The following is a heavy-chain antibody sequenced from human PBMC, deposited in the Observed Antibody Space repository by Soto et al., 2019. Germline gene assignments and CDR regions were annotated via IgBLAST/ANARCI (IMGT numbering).Heavy chain of an antibody. V-gene: IGHV1-18*01. CDR2: ISAYNGNT. CDR3: ARARYYDFWSGSPRWYFDL. CDR1: GYTFTSYG. D-gene: IGHD3-3*01. Sequence: QVQLVQSGAEVKKPGASVKVSCKASGYTFTSYGISWVRQAPGQGLEWMGWISAYNGNTNYAQKLQGRVTMTTDTSTSTAYMELRSLRSDDTAVYYCARARYYDFWSGSPRWYFDLWGRGTLVTVSS. J-gene: IGHJ2*01.